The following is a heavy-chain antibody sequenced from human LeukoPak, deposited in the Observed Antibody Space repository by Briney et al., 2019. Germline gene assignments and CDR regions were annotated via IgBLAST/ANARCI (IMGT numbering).Heavy chain of an antibody. CDR1: GFTFSSYA. CDR3: ARTAGRTFDY. V-gene: IGHV3-30-3*01. CDR2: ISYDGSSK. J-gene: IGHJ4*02. D-gene: IGHD6-6*01. Sequence: PGGSLRLSCAASGFTFSSYAIHWVRQAPGKGLDWVALISYDGSSKYYADSVKGRFTISRDSSTLYLQMNSLRTEDTAVYYCARTAGRTFDYWGQGTLVTVSS.